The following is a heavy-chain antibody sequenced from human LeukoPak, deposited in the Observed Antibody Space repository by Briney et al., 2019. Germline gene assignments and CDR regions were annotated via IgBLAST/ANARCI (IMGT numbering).Heavy chain of an antibody. CDR3: ARVNLYEGYDYVWGSYRPRAYYFDY. CDR2: IYYSGST. CDR1: GGSISSSSYY. D-gene: IGHD3-16*02. V-gene: IGHV4-39*07. Sequence: SETLSLTCTVSGGSISSSSYYWGWIRQPPGKGLEWIGSIYYSGSTYYNPSLKSRVTISVDTSKNQFSLKLSSVTAADTAVYYCARVNLYEGYDYVWGSYRPRAYYFDYWGQGTLVTVSS. J-gene: IGHJ4*02.